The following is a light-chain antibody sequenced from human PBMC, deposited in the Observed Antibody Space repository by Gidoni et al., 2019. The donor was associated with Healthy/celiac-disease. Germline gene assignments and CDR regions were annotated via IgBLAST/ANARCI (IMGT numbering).Light chain of an antibody. CDR1: QSISSY. CDR2: AAS. Sequence: DIQMTHSPSSLSASVGDRVTITCRASQSISSYLNWYQQKPGKAPKLLIYAASSLQSGVPSRFSGSGSGTDFTLTISSLQPEDFATYYCKQSYSTNWTFGQGTKVEIK. CDR3: KQSYSTNWT. V-gene: IGKV1-39*01. J-gene: IGKJ1*01.